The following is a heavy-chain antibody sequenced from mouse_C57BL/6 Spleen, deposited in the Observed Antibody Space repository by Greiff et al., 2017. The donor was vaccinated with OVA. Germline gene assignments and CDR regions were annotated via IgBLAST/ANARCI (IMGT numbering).Heavy chain of an antibody. J-gene: IGHJ4*01. D-gene: IGHD1-1*01. CDR2: IYPRSGNT. V-gene: IGHV1-81*01. CDR1: GYTFTSYG. Sequence: VQLQQSGAELARPGASVKLSCKASGYTFTSYGISWVKQRTGQGLEWIGEIYPRSGNTYYNEKFKGKATLTADKSSSTAYMELRSLTSEDSTVYFCARYDYYALYYYAMDYWGQGTSVTVSS. CDR3: ARYDYYALYYYAMDY.